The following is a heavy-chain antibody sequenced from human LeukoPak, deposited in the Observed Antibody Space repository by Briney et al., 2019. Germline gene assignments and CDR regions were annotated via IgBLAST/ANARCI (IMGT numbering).Heavy chain of an antibody. D-gene: IGHD1-26*01. CDR3: ARHLGVGANHRVGHAFDI. CDR2: MYYSGST. V-gene: IGHV4-39*01. J-gene: IGHJ3*02. Sequence: SETLSLTCTVSGGSISSSGYYWGWIRQPPGKGLEWIGSMYYSGSTYYNPSLKSRVTLSVDTSKNQFSLKLSSVTAADTAMYYCARHLGVGANHRVGHAFDIWGQGTMVTVSS. CDR1: GGSISSSGYY.